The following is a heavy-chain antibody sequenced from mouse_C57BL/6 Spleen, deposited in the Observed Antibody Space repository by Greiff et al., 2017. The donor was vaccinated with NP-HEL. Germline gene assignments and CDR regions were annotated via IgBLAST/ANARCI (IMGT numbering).Heavy chain of an antibody. CDR2: IDPENGDT. Sequence: EVQLQQSGAELVRPGASVKLSCTASGFNIKDDYMHWVKQRPEQGLEWIGWIDPENGDTEYASKFQGKATITADTSSNTAYLQLSSLTSEDTAVYYCTTAQAQYYFDDWGQGTTLTVSS. D-gene: IGHD3-2*02. CDR1: GFNIKDDY. CDR3: TTAQAQYYFDD. V-gene: IGHV14-4*01. J-gene: IGHJ2*01.